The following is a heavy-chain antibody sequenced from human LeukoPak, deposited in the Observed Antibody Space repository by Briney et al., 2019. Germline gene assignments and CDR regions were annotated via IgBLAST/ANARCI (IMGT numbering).Heavy chain of an antibody. CDR1: GFTFSDYY. CDR2: ISSSGSTI. CDR3: ATDRYSGYDFTY. Sequence: GGSLRLSCAASGFTFSDYYMSWIRQAPGKGLEWVSYISSSGSTIYYADSVKGRFTISRDNAKNSLYLQMNSLRAEDTAVYYCATDRYSGYDFTYWGQGTLVTVSS. V-gene: IGHV3-11*01. J-gene: IGHJ4*02. D-gene: IGHD5-12*01.